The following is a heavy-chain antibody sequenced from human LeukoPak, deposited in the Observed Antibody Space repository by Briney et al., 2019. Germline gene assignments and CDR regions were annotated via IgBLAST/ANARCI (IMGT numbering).Heavy chain of an antibody. D-gene: IGHD3-10*01. CDR3: ARGVTRRSMVRGVDRNWFDP. Sequence: SETLSLTCAVYGGSFSGYYWSWIRQPPGKGLEWIGEINHSGSTNYNPSLKSRVTISVDTSKNQFSLKLSSVTAADTAVYYCARGVTRRSMVRGVDRNWFDPWGQGTLVTVSS. CDR2: INHSGST. V-gene: IGHV4-34*01. J-gene: IGHJ5*02. CDR1: GGSFSGYY.